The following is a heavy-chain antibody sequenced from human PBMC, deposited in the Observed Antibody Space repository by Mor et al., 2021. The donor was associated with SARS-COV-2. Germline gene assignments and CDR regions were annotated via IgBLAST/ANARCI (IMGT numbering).Heavy chain of an antibody. D-gene: IGHD4-17*01. CDR2: IGAGTGST. CDR3: PRGFQAHNGEIGYYLDV. J-gene: IGHJ6*03. Sequence: GKGLEWVSTIGAGTGSTYYADSVKGRFTISRDLSKNTVYLQMNNLRAEDTAVYYCPRGFQAHNGEIGYYLDVWGKGTAV. V-gene: IGHV3-23*01.